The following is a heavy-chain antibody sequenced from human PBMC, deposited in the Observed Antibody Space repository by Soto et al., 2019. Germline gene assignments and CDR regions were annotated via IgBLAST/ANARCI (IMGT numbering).Heavy chain of an antibody. CDR3: ATGTYESSGPFDP. CDR2: IYYSGST. Sequence: QVQLQESGPGLVKPSETLSLTCTVSGGSVSSGSYYWSWIRQPPGQGLEWIGYIYYSGSTNYNPSLKSRVTIAVDTSKNQFALKLSSVTAADTAVYYWATGTYESSGPFDPWGQGTLVTVSS. D-gene: IGHD3-22*01. CDR1: GGSVSSGSYY. V-gene: IGHV4-61*01. J-gene: IGHJ5*02.